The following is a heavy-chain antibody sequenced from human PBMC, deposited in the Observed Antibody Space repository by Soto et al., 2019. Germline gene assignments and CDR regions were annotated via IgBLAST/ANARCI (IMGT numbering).Heavy chain of an antibody. J-gene: IGHJ6*02. CDR2: IYPGDSDT. Sequence: GESLKISCKVSGYSFTSYWIGWVRQMPGKGLEWMGIIYPGDSDTRYSPSFQVQVTISADKSISTAYLQLSSLKASDNAMYYCARSRRYSSGWMDVWGQGTTVTVSS. V-gene: IGHV5-51*01. D-gene: IGHD6-25*01. CDR1: GYSFTSYW. CDR3: ARSRRYSSGWMDV.